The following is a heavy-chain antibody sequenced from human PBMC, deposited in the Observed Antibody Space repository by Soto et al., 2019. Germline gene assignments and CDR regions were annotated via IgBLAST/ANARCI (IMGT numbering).Heavy chain of an antibody. CDR3: ARVGSSGPAVLNY. J-gene: IGHJ4*02. V-gene: IGHV1-3*01. Sequence: ASVKVSCKASGYTFTSYAMHWVRQAPGQRLEWMGWINAGNGNTKYSQKFQGRVPITRDTSASTAYMELSSLRSEDTAVYYCARVGSSGPAVLNYWGQGTLVTVS. CDR2: INAGNGNT. CDR1: GYTFTSYA. D-gene: IGHD2-2*01.